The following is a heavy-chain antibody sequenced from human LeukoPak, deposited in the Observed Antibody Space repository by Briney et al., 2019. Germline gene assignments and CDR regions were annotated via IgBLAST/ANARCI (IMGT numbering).Heavy chain of an antibody. CDR2: INPNSGGT. D-gene: IGHD3-22*01. J-gene: IGHJ4*02. V-gene: IGHV1-2*02. CDR3: ARDNTHYYDSTFDY. Sequence: GASVKVSCKASGYTFNGYYMHWVRQAPGQGLEWMGWINPNSGGTNYAQKFQGRVTMTRDTSISTAYMELSRLRSDGTAVYYCARDNTHYYDSTFDYWGQGTLVTVSS. CDR1: GYTFNGYY.